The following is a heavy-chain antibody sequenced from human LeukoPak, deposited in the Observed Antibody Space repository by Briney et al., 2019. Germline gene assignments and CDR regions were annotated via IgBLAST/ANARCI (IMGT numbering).Heavy chain of an antibody. V-gene: IGHV3-23*01. CDR2: ISGSGGST. CDR1: GFTFSSYA. CDR3: AKDRGGYGWVTTSYYFDY. J-gene: IGHJ4*02. Sequence: PGGSLRLSCAASGFTFSSYAMSWVRQAPGKGLEWVSAISGSGGSTYYADSVKGRFTISRDNSKNTLYLQMNSLRAEDTAVYYCAKDRGGYGWVTTSYYFDYWGQGTLVTVSS. D-gene: IGHD5-12*01.